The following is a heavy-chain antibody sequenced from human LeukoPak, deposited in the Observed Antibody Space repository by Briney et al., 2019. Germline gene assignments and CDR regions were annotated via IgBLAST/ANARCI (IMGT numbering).Heavy chain of an antibody. CDR1: GGSISSSSYY. D-gene: IGHD1-14*01. J-gene: IGHJ4*02. CDR2: IYYSGST. V-gene: IGHV4-39*07. Sequence: PSETLSLTCTVSGGSISSSSYYWGWIRQPPGEGLEWIGSIYYSGSTYYNPSLKSRVTISVDTSKNQFSLKLSSVTAADTAVYYCARNHGRPFDYWGQGTLVTVSS. CDR3: ARNHGRPFDY.